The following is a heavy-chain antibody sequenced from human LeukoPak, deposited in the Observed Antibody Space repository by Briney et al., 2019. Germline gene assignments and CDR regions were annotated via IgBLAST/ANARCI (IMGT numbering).Heavy chain of an antibody. CDR3: SRAYWIGFHFDS. J-gene: IGHJ4*02. CDR2: IYDSGNT. D-gene: IGHD3-3*01. CDR1: GGSVSSGSYY. V-gene: IGHV4-61*01. Sequence: PSETLSLTCIVSGGSVSSGSYYWSWIRQPPGKGLEWIGYIYDSGNTNYNPSLKSRVTISVDMSKNQFSLKLSSVIAADTAVYYCSRAYWIGFHFDSWGQGILVSVSS.